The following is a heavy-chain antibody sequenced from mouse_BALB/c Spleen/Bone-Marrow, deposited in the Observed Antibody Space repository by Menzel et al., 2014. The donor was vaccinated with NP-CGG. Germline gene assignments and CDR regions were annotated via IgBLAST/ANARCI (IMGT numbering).Heavy chain of an antibody. V-gene: IGHV14-3*02. CDR3: ACGRNYDYFDY. D-gene: IGHD1-1*01. CDR1: GFNIKDTY. CDR2: IDPANGNT. J-gene: IGHJ2*01. Sequence: VQLKHSGAELVKPGASVKLSCTASGFNIKDTYMRWVKQRPEQGLEWIGRIDPANGNTKYDPKFQGKATITADTSSNTAYLQLSSLTSEDTAVYYCACGRNYDYFDYWGQGTPLTVSS.